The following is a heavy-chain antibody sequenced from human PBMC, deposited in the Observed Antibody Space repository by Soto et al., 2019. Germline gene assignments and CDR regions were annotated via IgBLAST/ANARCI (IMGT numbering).Heavy chain of an antibody. D-gene: IGHD1-7*01. CDR3: ARDRRENWNYAPEHSYGMDV. CDR1: GFTVSSNY. V-gene: IGHV3-53*01. CDR2: IYSGGST. J-gene: IGHJ6*02. Sequence: PGGSLRLSCAASGFTVSSNYMSWVRQAPGKGLEWVSVIYSGGSTYYADSVKGRFTISRDNSKNTLYLQMNSLRAEDTAVYYCARDRRENWNYAPEHSYGMDVWGQGTTVTVSS.